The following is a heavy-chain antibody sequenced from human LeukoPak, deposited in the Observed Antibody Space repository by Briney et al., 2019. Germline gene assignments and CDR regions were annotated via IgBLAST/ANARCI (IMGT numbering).Heavy chain of an antibody. Sequence: GGSLRLSCVASGFTFGIYGMSWVRQAPGKGLEWVSGLHADSGMTYYADSVRGRFTISRDDSSNTLSLEMNRLRADDTGTYYCVKDFCRGGNCPFPFFDSWGQGTVVTVSS. CDR2: LHADSGMT. CDR1: GFTFGIYG. V-gene: IGHV3-23*01. D-gene: IGHD4-23*01. J-gene: IGHJ4*02. CDR3: VKDFCRGGNCPFPFFDS.